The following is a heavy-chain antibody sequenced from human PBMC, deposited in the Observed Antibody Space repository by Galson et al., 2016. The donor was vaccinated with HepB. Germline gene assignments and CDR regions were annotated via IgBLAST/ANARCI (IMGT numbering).Heavy chain of an antibody. CDR1: GFTFSIYA. Sequence: SLRLSCAASGFTFSIYAMRWVRQAPGKGLEWISVISGSGGTTYYADSVKGRFTISRYNSKKTLYLQMNSLRAEDTAVYFCAKDIMRSYYSDYVMDVWGQGTTVTVSS. V-gene: IGHV3-23*01. CDR3: AKDIMRSYYSDYVMDV. J-gene: IGHJ6*02. CDR2: ISGSGGTT.